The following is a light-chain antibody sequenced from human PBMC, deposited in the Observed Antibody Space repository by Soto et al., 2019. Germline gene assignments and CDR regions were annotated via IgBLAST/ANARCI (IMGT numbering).Light chain of an antibody. CDR2: GAS. V-gene: IGKV3-11*01. CDR3: QQRSNWPPWT. Sequence: DIVLTQSPATLSLSPGERATLTCRASQSVSSFLAWYQQKPGQAPRLLIYGASIRATGIPARFSGSGSGTDFTLTISSLEPEDFAVYYCQQRSNWPPWTFGQGTKVDSK. J-gene: IGKJ1*01. CDR1: QSVSSF.